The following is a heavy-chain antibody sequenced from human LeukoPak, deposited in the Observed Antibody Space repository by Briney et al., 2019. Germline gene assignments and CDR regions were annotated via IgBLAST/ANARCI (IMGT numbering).Heavy chain of an antibody. CDR3: ASPEGFTSKLDY. D-gene: IGHD2-15*01. CDR2: FYYTGSA. CDR1: GDSMSSRNYY. Sequence: SETLILTCTLSGDSMSSRNYYGAWIRQPPGKGLEWIGSFYYTGSAYYNPSLKSRITISIDMSKNQFSLKLSAVTAADTAVYYCASPEGFTSKLDYWGQGTLVAVSS. V-gene: IGHV4-39*01. J-gene: IGHJ4*02.